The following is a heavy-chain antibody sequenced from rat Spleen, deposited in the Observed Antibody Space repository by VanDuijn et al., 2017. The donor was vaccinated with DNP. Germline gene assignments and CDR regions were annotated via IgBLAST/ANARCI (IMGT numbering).Heavy chain of an antibody. Sequence: QVQLQQSGAVLAKPGSSVKISCKASGYTFTSYYISWIKQTTGQGLEYIGYINTGSGGSNYNEKFKGKATLTADKPSSTAFMLLSSLTPDDSAVYYCAGTVPYYYVMEVWGQGASVTVSS. CDR1: GYTFTSYY. V-gene: IGHV1-43*01. CDR2: INTGSGGS. D-gene: IGHD3-3*01. J-gene: IGHJ4*01. CDR3: AGTVPYYYVMEV.